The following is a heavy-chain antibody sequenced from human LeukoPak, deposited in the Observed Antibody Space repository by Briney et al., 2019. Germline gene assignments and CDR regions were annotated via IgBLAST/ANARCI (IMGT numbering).Heavy chain of an antibody. J-gene: IGHJ6*02. Sequence: ASVKVSCKASGYTFTSYAMNWVRQAPGQGLEWMGWINTNTGNPTYAQGFTGRFVFSLDTSVSTAYLQISSLKAEDIAVYYCARWDIVVVPAAIAPMDVWGQGTTVTVSS. CDR2: INTNTGNP. V-gene: IGHV7-4-1*02. CDR3: ARWDIVVVPAAIAPMDV. CDR1: GYTFTSYA. D-gene: IGHD2-2*01.